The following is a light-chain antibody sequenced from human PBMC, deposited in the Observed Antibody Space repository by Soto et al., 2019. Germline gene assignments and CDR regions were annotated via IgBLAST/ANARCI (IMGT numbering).Light chain of an antibody. V-gene: IGLV1-51*01. J-gene: IGLJ7*01. CDR2: DDN. CDR3: GVWDSSLSVAL. Sequence: QSVLTQPPSVSAAPGQKVTISCSGSTSNIGNNYVSWYQHLPGTAPKLLIYDDNKRPSGVPDRFSGSKSGTSATLDITGLQTGDDADFYCGVWDSSLSVALFGGGTQLTVL. CDR1: TSNIGNNY.